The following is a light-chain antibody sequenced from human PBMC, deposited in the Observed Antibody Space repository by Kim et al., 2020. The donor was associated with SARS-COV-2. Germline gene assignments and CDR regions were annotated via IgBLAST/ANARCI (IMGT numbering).Light chain of an antibody. V-gene: IGKV3-20*01. CDR2: GAS. J-gene: IGKJ1*01. Sequence: PGKKATLSCRASQSVSSSSLAWYQQKPGPAPRLLIYGASNWATSVPDRFSGSGSGTEFTLTISRVEPEDFAVYYCQQYGSSPRTFGQGTKVDIK. CDR1: QSVSSSS. CDR3: QQYGSSPRT.